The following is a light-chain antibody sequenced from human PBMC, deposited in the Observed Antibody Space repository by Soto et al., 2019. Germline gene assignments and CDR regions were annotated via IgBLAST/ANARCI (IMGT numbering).Light chain of an antibody. J-gene: IGKJ1*01. CDR2: GAS. Sequence: EIMMTQSPSTLSVSPWERSTLSFRASQSVKSSLAWYQQKPGQAPRLLIYGASTRATGIPARFSGSGSGTEFTLTISSLQSEDSAVYYCQHYNHWLWTFGQGTKVDIK. V-gene: IGKV3-15*01. CDR1: QSVKSS. CDR3: QHYNHWLWT.